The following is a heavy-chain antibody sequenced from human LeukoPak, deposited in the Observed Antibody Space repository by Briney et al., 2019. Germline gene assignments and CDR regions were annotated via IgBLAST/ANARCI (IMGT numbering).Heavy chain of an antibody. CDR2: IGWNSGSI. CDR3: AKDIAAAAGTGAFDI. D-gene: IGHD6-13*01. CDR1: GFTFDDYA. J-gene: IGHJ3*02. V-gene: IGHV3-9*01. Sequence: GRSLRLSCAASGFTFDDYAMHWVRQAPGKGLEWVSGIGWNSGSIGYADSVKGRFTISRDNAKNSLYLQMNSLRAEDTALYYCAKDIAAAAGTGAFDIWGQGTMVTVSS.